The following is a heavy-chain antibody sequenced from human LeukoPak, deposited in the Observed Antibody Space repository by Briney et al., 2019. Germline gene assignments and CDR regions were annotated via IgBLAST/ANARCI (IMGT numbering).Heavy chain of an antibody. CDR2: IIPILGTA. CDR1: GGTFSSYA. V-gene: IGHV1-69*05. J-gene: IGHJ5*02. D-gene: IGHD2-15*01. CDR3: ARALGYCSGGSCYSSWFDP. Sequence: SVKVSCKASGGTFSSYAISWVRQAPGQGLEWMGGIIPILGTANYAQKFQGRVTITTDESTSTAYMELSSLRSEDTTVYYCARALGYCSGGSCYSSWFDPWGQGTLVTVSS.